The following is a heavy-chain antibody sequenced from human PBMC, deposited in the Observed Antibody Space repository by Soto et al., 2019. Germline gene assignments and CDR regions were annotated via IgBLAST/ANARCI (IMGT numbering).Heavy chain of an antibody. CDR1: GGSISSGDYY. J-gene: IGHJ6*02. D-gene: IGHD2-2*02. CDR2: IYYSGST. CDR3: AREREDCSSTSCYTGMDV. Sequence: SETLSLTCTVSGGSISSGDYYWSWIRQPPGKGLEWIGYIYYSGSTYYNPSLKSRVTISVDTPKNQFSLKLSSVTAADTAVYYCAREREDCSSTSCYTGMDVWGQGTTVTVSS. V-gene: IGHV4-30-4*01.